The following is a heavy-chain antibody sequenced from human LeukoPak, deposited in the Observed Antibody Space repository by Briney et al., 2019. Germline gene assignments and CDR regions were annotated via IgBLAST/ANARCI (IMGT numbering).Heavy chain of an antibody. Sequence: SETLSLTCTVSGASISDYSWSWIRQPPGKGLDWIGNIFYTGSISYSPSLESRVTISVDTSKNHFSLRVTSVTAADTAVYYCTRAYWIGFHFDSWGQGILVSVSS. D-gene: IGHD3-3*01. V-gene: IGHV4-59*01. CDR1: GASISDYS. CDR2: IFYTGSI. CDR3: TRAYWIGFHFDS. J-gene: IGHJ4*02.